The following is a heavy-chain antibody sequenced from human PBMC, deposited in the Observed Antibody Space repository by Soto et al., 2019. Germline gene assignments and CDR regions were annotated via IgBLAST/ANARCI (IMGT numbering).Heavy chain of an antibody. D-gene: IGHD3-10*01. Sequence: EVSLVESGGGVVRPGGSLRLSCAGSGFPFGDYGMAWVRQAPGKGLEWVSGINWNGAHTGYVDSVKSRFTISRDSAKNSLFLQMNRLGAEDTALYYCVRHSRSSAFDLWGQGTMVIVSA. CDR3: VRHSRSSAFDL. CDR2: INWNGAHT. V-gene: IGHV3-20*04. J-gene: IGHJ3*01. CDR1: GFPFGDYG.